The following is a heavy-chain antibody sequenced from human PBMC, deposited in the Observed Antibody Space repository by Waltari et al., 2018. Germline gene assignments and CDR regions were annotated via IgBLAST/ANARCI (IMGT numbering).Heavy chain of an antibody. CDR3: ARDVRNGYSYGWGSFDY. CDR2: IPYSGST. CDR1: GGSLSSYY. V-gene: IGHV4-59*01. J-gene: IGHJ4*02. Sequence: QVQLQESGPGLVKPSETLSLTCTVSGGSLSSYYCSWIRPHPGKGLEWIGYIPYSGSTNYNPSLKSRVTVSVDTSKNQFSLRLSSVTAADTAMYYCARDVRNGYSYGWGSFDYWGQGTLVTVSS. D-gene: IGHD5-18*01.